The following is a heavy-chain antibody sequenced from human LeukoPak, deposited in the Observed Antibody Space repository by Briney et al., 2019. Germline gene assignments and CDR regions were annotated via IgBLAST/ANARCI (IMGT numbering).Heavy chain of an antibody. CDR3: ARDGGVGASPDAAFDI. Sequence: SETLSLTCAVYGGSFSGYYWSWIRQPPGKGLEWIGYIYYSGSTNYNPSLKSRVTISVDTSKNQFSLKLSSATAADTAVYYCARDGGVGASPDAAFDIWGQGTMVTVSS. CDR2: IYYSGST. CDR1: GGSFSGYY. J-gene: IGHJ3*02. D-gene: IGHD1-26*01. V-gene: IGHV4-59*01.